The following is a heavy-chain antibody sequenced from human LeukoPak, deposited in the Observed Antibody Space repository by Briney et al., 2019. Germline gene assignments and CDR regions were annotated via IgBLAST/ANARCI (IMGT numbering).Heavy chain of an antibody. V-gene: IGHV1-2*02. CDR2: INPNSGGT. CDR3: ARVGGDTAMGIFDY. Sequence: ASVKVSCKASGYTFTGYYMHWVRQAPGQGLEWMGWINPNSGGTNYAQKFQGRVTMTRDTSISTAYMELSRLRSDDTAVYYCARVGGDTAMGIFDYWGQGTLVTVSS. J-gene: IGHJ4*02. D-gene: IGHD5-18*01. CDR1: GYTFTGYY.